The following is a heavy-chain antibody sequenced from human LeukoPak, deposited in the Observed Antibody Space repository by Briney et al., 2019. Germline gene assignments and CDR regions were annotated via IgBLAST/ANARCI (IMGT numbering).Heavy chain of an antibody. CDR1: GGSISSSSYY. CDR3: ARQEGGYWFDP. V-gene: IGHV4-39*01. J-gene: IGHJ5*02. Sequence: PSETLSLTCTVSGGSISSSSYYWGWIRQPPGKGLEWIGSIYYSGSTYYNPSLKSRVTISVDTSKNQFSLKLSSVTAADTAVYYCARQEGGYWFDPWGQGTLVTVSS. CDR2: IYYSGST. D-gene: IGHD3-16*01.